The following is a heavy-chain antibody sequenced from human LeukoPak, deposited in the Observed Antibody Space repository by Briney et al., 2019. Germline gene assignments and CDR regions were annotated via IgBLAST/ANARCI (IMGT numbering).Heavy chain of an antibody. CDR1: GFTFSSYG. V-gene: IGHV3-30*18. D-gene: IGHD2-15*01. CDR3: AKVFRGVVAATPPPVDY. Sequence: GGSLRLSCAASGFTFSSYGMHWVRQAPGKGLEWVAVISYDGSNKYYADSVKGRFTISRDNSKNTLYLQMNSQRAEDTAVYYCAKVFRGVVAATPPPVDYWGQGTLVTVSS. J-gene: IGHJ4*02. CDR2: ISYDGSNK.